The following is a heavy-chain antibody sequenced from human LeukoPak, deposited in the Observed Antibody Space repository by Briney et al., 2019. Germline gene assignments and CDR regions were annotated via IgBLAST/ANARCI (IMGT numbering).Heavy chain of an antibody. D-gene: IGHD1-14*01. CDR1: GFTFSSSW. CDR2: INQDGGDK. J-gene: IGHJ4*02. Sequence: GGSLRLSCAASGFTFSSSWMTWVRQAPGKGLEWVANINQDGGDKYYVDSVKGRFTISRDNAKNSLFLQMNSLRAEDTAVYYCARDLYKTTSKWGQGTLVTISS. CDR3: ARDLYKTTSK. V-gene: IGHV3-7*03.